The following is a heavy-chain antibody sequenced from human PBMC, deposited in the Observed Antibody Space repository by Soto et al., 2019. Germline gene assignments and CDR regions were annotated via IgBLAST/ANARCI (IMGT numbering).Heavy chain of an antibody. CDR3: ARDLLRYFDWLVN. J-gene: IGHJ4*02. CDR1: GGTFSSYT. CDR2: IIPILGIA. V-gene: IGHV1-69*04. Sequence: SVKVSCKASGGTFSSYTISWVRQAPGQGLEWMGRIIPILGIANYAQKFQGRVTITADKSTSTAYMELSSLRSEDTAVYYCARDLLRYFDWLVNWGQGTLVTVSS. D-gene: IGHD3-9*01.